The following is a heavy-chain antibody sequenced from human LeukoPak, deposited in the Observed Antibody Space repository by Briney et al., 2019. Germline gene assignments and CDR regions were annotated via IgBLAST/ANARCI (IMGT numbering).Heavy chain of an antibody. CDR3: AKASTFSGSPVDY. CDR1: GFTFSSYA. CDR2: ISGSGGST. Sequence: GGSLRLSCAASGFTFSSYAMSWVRQAPGKGLEWFSAISGSGGSTYYAVSVKGRFTISRDNSKNTLSLQMNSLRADDTAVYYCAKASTFSGSPVDYWGQGTLVTVSS. J-gene: IGHJ4*02. V-gene: IGHV3-23*01. D-gene: IGHD1-26*01.